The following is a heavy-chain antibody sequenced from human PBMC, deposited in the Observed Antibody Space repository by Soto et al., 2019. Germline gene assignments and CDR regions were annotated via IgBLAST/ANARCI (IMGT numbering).Heavy chain of an antibody. CDR1: GFTFSSYG. J-gene: IGHJ4*02. V-gene: IGHV3-33*01. Sequence: GGSLRLSCAASGFTFSSYGMHWVRQAPGKGLEWVAVIWYDGSNKYYADSVKGRFTISRDNSKNTLYLQMNSLRAEDTAVYYCARAGEGAAEEYNWTPAPDYWGQGTLVTVSS. D-gene: IGHD1-20*01. CDR2: IWYDGSNK. CDR3: ARAGEGAAEEYNWTPAPDY.